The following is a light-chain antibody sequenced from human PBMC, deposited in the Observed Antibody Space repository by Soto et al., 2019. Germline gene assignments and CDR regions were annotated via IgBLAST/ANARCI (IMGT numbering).Light chain of an antibody. CDR1: QSVSIN. V-gene: IGKV3-15*01. CDR3: QKYNVWPLT. J-gene: IGKJ4*01. Sequence: EIVMTQSPATLSVSPGERATLSCRASQSVSINLAWYQQKPGPTPKLIIYVASTRATGIPARFSGSGSGTEFTLTISSLQSEDFAVYYCQKYNVWPLTFGGGTKVEFK. CDR2: VAS.